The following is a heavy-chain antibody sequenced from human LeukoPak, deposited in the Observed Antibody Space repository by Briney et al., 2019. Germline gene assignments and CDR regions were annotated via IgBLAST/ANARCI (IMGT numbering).Heavy chain of an antibody. Sequence: GGSLRLSCVASGLSFSNYWMDWVRQAPGKGLEWVANIRPDGGEQFYVDSVKGRFTISRDNADNSLYLQLTSLRPEDTAVYYCAREHKTFDYWGQGILVTVSS. J-gene: IGHJ4*02. V-gene: IGHV3-7*03. CDR2: IRPDGGEQ. CDR3: AREHKTFDY. CDR1: GLSFSNYW.